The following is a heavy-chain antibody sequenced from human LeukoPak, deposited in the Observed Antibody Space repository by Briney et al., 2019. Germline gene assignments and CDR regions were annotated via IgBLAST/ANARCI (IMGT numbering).Heavy chain of an antibody. CDR2: IIPIFGTA. V-gene: IGHV1-69*13. D-gene: IGHD1-1*01. Sequence: SVKVSCKASGDTFSSYGISWVRQAPGQGLEWMGGIIPIFGTANYAQKFQGRVTITADESTSTAYMELSSLRSEDTAVYYCARSGSRYSYYYYYMDVWGKGTTVTVSS. J-gene: IGHJ6*03. CDR1: GDTFSSYG. CDR3: ARSGSRYSYYYYYMDV.